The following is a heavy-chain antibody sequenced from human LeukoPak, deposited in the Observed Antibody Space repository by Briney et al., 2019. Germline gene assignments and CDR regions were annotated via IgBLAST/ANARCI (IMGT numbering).Heavy chain of an antibody. CDR3: AKVGSGSYHYYYYMDV. Sequence: PGGSLRLSCGASGFTFSSYGMHWVRQAPGKGLEWVTFIRYDGSNKYYADSVKGRFTISRDNSKNMLYLQMNSLRAEDTAVYYCAKVGSGSYHYYYYMDVWGKGTTVTISS. CDR2: IRYDGSNK. J-gene: IGHJ6*03. V-gene: IGHV3-30*02. CDR1: GFTFSSYG. D-gene: IGHD3-10*01.